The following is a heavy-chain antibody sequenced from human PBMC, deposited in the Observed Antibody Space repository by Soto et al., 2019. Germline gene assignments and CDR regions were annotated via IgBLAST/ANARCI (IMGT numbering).Heavy chain of an antibody. CDR3: ARVNVRTAVALDY. J-gene: IGHJ4*02. D-gene: IGHD6-19*01. V-gene: IGHV4-59*01. CDR2: IYYSGST. CDR1: GGSISSYY. Sequence: SETLSLTCTVSGGSISSYYWSWIRQPPGKGLEWIGYIYYSGSTNYNPSLKSRVTISVDTSKNQFSLELSSVTAADTAVYYCARVNVRTAVALDYWGQGTLVTVSS.